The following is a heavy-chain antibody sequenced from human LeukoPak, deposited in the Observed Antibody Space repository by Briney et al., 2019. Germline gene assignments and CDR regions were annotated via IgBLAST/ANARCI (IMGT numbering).Heavy chain of an antibody. J-gene: IGHJ4*02. Sequence: GGSLRLSCAASGFTVSSNYMCWFRQAPGKRLVWVSVIYSGGSTYYADSVQSRFAIFSDNSKNTLYLLMNSSMAADTTAVYCAREDIVVGAAASEAFDYWGQGTLVTVSS. CDR2: IYSGGST. V-gene: IGHV3-66*01. CDR1: GFTVSSNY. D-gene: IGHD2-2*01. CDR3: AREDIVVGAAASEAFDY.